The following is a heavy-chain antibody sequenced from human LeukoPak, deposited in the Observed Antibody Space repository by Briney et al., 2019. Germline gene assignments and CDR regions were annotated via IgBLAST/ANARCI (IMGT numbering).Heavy chain of an antibody. Sequence: PGGSLRLSCAASGFTFSSYEMNWVRQAPGKGLEWVSYISSSGSTIYYADSVKGRLTISRDNAKNSLYLQMNSLRAENTAVYYSAELGITMIGGVWGKGTTVTISS. CDR3: AELGITMIGGV. J-gene: IGHJ6*04. CDR1: GFTFSSYE. V-gene: IGHV3-48*03. CDR2: ISSSGSTI. D-gene: IGHD3-10*02.